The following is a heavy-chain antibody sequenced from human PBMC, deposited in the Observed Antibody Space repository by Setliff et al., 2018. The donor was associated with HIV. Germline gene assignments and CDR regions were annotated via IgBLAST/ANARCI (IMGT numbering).Heavy chain of an antibody. CDR1: GFSFSNFA. CDR2: IYGGGSYT. Sequence: PGESLRLSCAASGFSFSNFAMSWVRQTPGKGLELVSAIYGGGSYTYYADSVKGRFTISRDNSQNTLYLQMNGLRVEDAAVYYCVKGAPDYDTNPFYYYFYMHVWGKGTTVTVSS. V-gene: IGHV3-23*03. D-gene: IGHD4-17*01. J-gene: IGHJ6*03. CDR3: VKGAPDYDTNPFYYYFYMHV.